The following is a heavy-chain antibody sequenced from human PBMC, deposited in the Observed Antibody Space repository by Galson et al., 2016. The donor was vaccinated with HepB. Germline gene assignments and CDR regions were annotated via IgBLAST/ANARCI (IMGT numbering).Heavy chain of an antibody. J-gene: IGHJ4*02. Sequence: SLRLSCAASGFTFSSYNMNWVRQVPGKGLHWISYISASSGTIYYADSVKGRFIVSRDNAKNSLYLQLNSLRDEDTAIYYCARRSHSSFGEPCFDFWGRGTLVTVSS. D-gene: IGHD3-10*01. V-gene: IGHV3-48*02. CDR3: ARRSHSSFGEPCFDF. CDR1: GFTFSSYN. CDR2: ISASSGTI.